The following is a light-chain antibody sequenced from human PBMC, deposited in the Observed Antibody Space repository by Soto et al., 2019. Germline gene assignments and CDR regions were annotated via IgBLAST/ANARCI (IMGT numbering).Light chain of an antibody. J-gene: IGKJ3*01. CDR3: QQLNIYPLT. Sequence: DIQLTQSPSFLAASEGDRVTFTYRASQGIHIHLAWYQQKPGKSPKLLTDYAFTLPNGVPSRFSGSGSGTEFPLTINSLQPEDFATYYCQQLNIYPLTFGPGTKVDI. CDR1: QGIHIH. V-gene: IGKV1-9*01. CDR2: YAF.